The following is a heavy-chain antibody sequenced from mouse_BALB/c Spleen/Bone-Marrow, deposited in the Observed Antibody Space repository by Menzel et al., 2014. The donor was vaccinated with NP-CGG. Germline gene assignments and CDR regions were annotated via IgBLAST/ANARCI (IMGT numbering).Heavy chain of an antibody. CDR2: INPSTGDT. V-gene: IGHV1-7*01. D-gene: IGHD2-12*01. J-gene: IGHJ4*01. CDR3: ARGNDEAMDS. CDR1: GYTFTRYW. Sequence: VQLQQSGAELAKPGASVKMSCNASGYTFTRYWMHWVQQRPGQGLAWIGYINPSTGDTEYNQKFKDKATLTADMSSSTAYMQRSSLTSEDSAVKYWARGNDEAMDSWGQGTSVT.